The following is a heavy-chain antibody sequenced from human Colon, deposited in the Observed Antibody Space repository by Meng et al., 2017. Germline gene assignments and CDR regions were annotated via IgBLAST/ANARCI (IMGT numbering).Heavy chain of an antibody. J-gene: IGHJ5*02. Sequence: QLQWQELGTGLVKPSQTLSLTCVVSRGSISGDGYYWIWNPQHRGKGLECIGCVHYSGDTYYKSLLKSRITISIDTSENQFSLKLKSVTAADTAVYYCERDPSNRGAFFDHWGQGTLVTVSS. CDR1: RGSISGDGYY. V-gene: IGHV4-31*11. D-gene: IGHD3-10*01. CDR3: ERDPSNRGAFFDH. CDR2: VHYSGDT.